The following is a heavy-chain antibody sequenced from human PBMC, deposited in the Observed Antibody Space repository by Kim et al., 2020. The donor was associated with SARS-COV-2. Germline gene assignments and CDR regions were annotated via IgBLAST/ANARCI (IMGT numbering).Heavy chain of an antibody. Sequence: SVKVSCKASGGTFSSYAISWVRQAPGQGLEWMGGIIPIFGTANYAQKFQGRVTITADESTSTAYMELSSLRSEDTAVYYCARDPKPPPFYDSSGRGAFDIWGQGTMVTVSS. J-gene: IGHJ3*02. D-gene: IGHD3-22*01. V-gene: IGHV1-69*13. CDR2: IIPIFGTA. CDR1: GGTFSSYA. CDR3: ARDPKPPPFYDSSGRGAFDI.